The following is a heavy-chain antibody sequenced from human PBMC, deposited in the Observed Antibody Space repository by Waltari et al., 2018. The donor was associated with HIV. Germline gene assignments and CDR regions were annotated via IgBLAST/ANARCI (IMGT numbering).Heavy chain of an antibody. CDR3: ARPLYSNDAFDI. J-gene: IGHJ3*02. D-gene: IGHD2-2*02. CDR2: ISSSSSYI. Sequence: EVQLVESGGGLVKPGGSLRLSCAASGFTFSSYSMNWVRQAPGKGLEWVSSISSSSSYIYYADSVKGRFTISRDNAKNSLYLQMNSLRAEDTAVYYCARPLYSNDAFDIWGQGTMVTVSS. CDR1: GFTFSSYS. V-gene: IGHV3-21*01.